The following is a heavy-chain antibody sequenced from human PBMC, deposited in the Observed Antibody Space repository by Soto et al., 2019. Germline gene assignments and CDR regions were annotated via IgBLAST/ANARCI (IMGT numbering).Heavy chain of an antibody. CDR2: RYSTGTT. CDR3: VARATVVNSPWFDP. V-gene: IGHV4-38-2*02. D-gene: IGHD1-1*01. Sequence: SETLSLTCTVSGYSISSGDIWGWVRRPPGQGLEWIGSRYSTGTTYYNPSLSRRVKMSVDTSKNQLALVLRSVTAADTAAYYCVARATVVNSPWFDPWGQGTQVTVS. J-gene: IGHJ5*02. CDR1: GYSISSGDI.